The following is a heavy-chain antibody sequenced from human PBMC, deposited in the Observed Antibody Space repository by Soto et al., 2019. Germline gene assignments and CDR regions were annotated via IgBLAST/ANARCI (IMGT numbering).Heavy chain of an antibody. J-gene: IGHJ6*02. CDR1: GFTSSSYW. CDR2: IKQDGSEK. V-gene: IGHV3-7*01. D-gene: IGHD3-16*01. Sequence: GGSLRLSCAASGFTSSSYWMSWVRQAPGKGLEWVANIKQDGSEKYYVDSVKGRFTISRDNAKNSLYLQMNSLRAEDTAVYYCARDRMMGYYYGMDVWGQGTTVTVSS. CDR3: ARDRMMGYYYGMDV.